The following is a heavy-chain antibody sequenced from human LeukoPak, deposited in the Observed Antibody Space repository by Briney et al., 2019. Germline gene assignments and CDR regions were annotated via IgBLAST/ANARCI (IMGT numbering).Heavy chain of an antibody. V-gene: IGHV3-23*01. CDR3: VKDGRRISMIVVVRRGHYFDY. CDR1: GFTFSSYG. CDR2: ISGSGGNT. J-gene: IGHJ4*02. Sequence: GGTLRLSCAASGFTFSSYGMSWVRQAPGKGLEWVSSISGSGGNTYYTDSVKGRFTISRDNSKNTLYLQMNSLRAEDTAVYYCVKDGRRISMIVVVRRGHYFDYWGRGTLVTVSS. D-gene: IGHD3-22*01.